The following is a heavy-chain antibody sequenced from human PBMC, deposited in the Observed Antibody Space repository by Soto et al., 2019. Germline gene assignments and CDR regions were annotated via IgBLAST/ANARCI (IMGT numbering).Heavy chain of an antibody. CDR1: GFTFSSYA. J-gene: IGHJ6*02. Sequence: GGSLRLSCAASGFTFSSYAMSWVRQAPGKGLEWVSAISGSGGSTYYADSVKGRFTISRDNSKNTLYLQMNSLRAEDTAVYYCYYSSRLYYYYGMDVWGQGTTVTVSS. CDR3: YYSSRLYYYYGMDV. D-gene: IGHD6-13*01. CDR2: ISGSGGST. V-gene: IGHV3-23*01.